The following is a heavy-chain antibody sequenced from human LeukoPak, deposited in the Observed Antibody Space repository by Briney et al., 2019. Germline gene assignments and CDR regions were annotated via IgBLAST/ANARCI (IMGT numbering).Heavy chain of an antibody. D-gene: IGHD3-16*02. V-gene: IGHV1-18*01. CDR2: ISAYNGNK. Sequence: ASVKVSCKASGYTFTSYGSSWVRQAPGQGLEWLGWISAYNGNKNYAQKLQGRVTMTTDTSTSTAYMELRSLRSDDTAVYYCMGYVWGSYRYRDYWGQGTLVTVSS. CDR1: GYTFTSYG. CDR3: MGYVWGSYRYRDY. J-gene: IGHJ4*02.